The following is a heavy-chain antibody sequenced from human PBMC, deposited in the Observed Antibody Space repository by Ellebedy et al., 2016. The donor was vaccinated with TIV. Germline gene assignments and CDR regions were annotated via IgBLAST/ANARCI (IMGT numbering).Heavy chain of an antibody. V-gene: IGHV3-66*03. D-gene: IGHD4-11*01. CDR2: LYSRGKT. CDR3: ARGGLVMTTVTTRPVDW. J-gene: IGHJ4*02. CDR1: GFSVSDKY. Sequence: GESLKISCGASGFSVSDKYMSWVRQAPGKGLEWVSVLYSRGKTYYADSVKGRFIISRDNSNNTLYLQMNSLRPEDTAVYYCARGGLVMTTVTTRPVDWWGQGTLVTVSS.